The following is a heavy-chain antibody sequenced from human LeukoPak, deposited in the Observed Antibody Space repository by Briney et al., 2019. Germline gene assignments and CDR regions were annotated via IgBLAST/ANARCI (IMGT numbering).Heavy chain of an antibody. CDR1: GGSISSGDYY. CDR2: IYYSGST. CDR3: ARNTWTDADNWFDP. D-gene: IGHD1-1*01. Sequence: SQTLSLTCTVSGGSISSGDYYWSWIRQSPGKGLEWIGYIYYSGSTYYNPSLKSRVTISVDTSKNQFSLKVNSVTAADTAVYYCARNTWTDADNWFDPWGQGSLVTVSS. V-gene: IGHV4-30-4*01. J-gene: IGHJ5*02.